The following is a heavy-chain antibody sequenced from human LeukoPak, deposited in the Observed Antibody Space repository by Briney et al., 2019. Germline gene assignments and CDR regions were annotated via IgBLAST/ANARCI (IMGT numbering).Heavy chain of an antibody. CDR1: GFTFGDYA. D-gene: IGHD3-9*01. V-gene: IGHV3-49*03. CDR3: TRGYDVLTGLSYFDY. Sequence: GGYLRRSCTASGFTFGDYAMSWFRQAPGNGLEWVGFIRSKPYGGTTEYAASVKGRFTISRDDSKTIAYMQMNSLKTEDTAVYYCTRGYDVLTGLSYFDYWGQGALDTVSS. CDR2: IRSKPYGGTT. J-gene: IGHJ4*02.